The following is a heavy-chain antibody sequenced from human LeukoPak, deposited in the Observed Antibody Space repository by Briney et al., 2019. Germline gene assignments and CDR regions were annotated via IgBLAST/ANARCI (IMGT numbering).Heavy chain of an antibody. D-gene: IGHD5-18*01. Sequence: PGGSLRLSCAASGFTFSSYSMNWVRQAPGKGLEWVSSISSSSSYIYYADSVKGRFTISRDNAKNSLYLQMNSLRAEDTAVYYCARKGWIQLWFHFDYWGQGTLVTVSS. CDR1: GFTFSSYS. CDR2: ISSSSSYI. V-gene: IGHV3-21*01. CDR3: ARKGWIQLWFHFDY. J-gene: IGHJ4*02.